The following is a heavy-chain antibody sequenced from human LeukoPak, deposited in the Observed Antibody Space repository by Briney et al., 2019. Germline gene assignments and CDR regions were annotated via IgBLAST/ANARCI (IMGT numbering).Heavy chain of an antibody. J-gene: IGHJ3*01. CDR3: ARCSGGTCRRAGFDV. D-gene: IGHD2-15*01. V-gene: IGHV3-7*03. CDR1: GFFFSSSW. CDR2: VNQDATEK. Sequence: GGSLRLSCAASGFFFSSSWMAGVRQAPGRGRGWVANVNQDATEKYYVDSVKGRFTISRDNAENSLYLQLNSLRADDTAVYYCARCSGGTCRRAGFDVWGQGTMVTVSS.